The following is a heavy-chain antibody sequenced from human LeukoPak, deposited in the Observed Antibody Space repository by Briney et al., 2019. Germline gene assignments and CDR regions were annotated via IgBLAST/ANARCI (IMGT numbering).Heavy chain of an antibody. Sequence: GGSPRLSCAASGFTFSSNSMNWVRQAPGKGLEWVSFISSTSSYIYYADSVKGRFTISRDNAKNSLYLQMNSLRAEDTAVYYCAREVAYCSSTSCYSSQLDYWGQGTLVTVSS. CDR2: ISSTSSYI. J-gene: IGHJ4*02. V-gene: IGHV3-21*01. CDR1: GFTFSSNS. D-gene: IGHD2-2*01. CDR3: AREVAYCSSTSCYSSQLDY.